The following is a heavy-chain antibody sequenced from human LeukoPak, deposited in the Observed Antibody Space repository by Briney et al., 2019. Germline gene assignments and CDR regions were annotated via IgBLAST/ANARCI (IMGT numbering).Heavy chain of an antibody. CDR2: ISSNGGST. Sequence: GGSLRLSCSASGFTFGSYAMHWVRQAPGKGLEYVSAISSNGGSTYYADSVKGRFTISRDNSKNTLYLQMSSLRAEDTAVYYCVKGLELRYFDWPPFDYWGQGTLVTVSS. CDR3: VKGLELRYFDWPPFDY. J-gene: IGHJ4*02. D-gene: IGHD3-9*01. CDR1: GFTFGSYA. V-gene: IGHV3-64D*06.